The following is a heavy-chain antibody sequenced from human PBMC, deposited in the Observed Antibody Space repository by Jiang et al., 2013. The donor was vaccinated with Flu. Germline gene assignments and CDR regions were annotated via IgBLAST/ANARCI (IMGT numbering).Heavy chain of an antibody. CDR3: ARDVGADGMGV. CDR1: GGSLRSNY. V-gene: IGHV4-59*01. CDR2: IDHSGII. D-gene: IGHD1-26*01. J-gene: IGHJ6*02. Sequence: GPGLVKPSETLSLTCSVSGGSLRSNYWSWIRQSSGKGLEWIGCIDHSGIINYNPSLKSRVSISVDTSKNQSSLTLNSLTAADTAVYYCARDVGADGMGVWGQGTTVTVSS.